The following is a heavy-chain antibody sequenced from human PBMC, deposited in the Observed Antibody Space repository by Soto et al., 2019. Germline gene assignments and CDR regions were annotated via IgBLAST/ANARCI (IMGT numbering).Heavy chain of an antibody. V-gene: IGHV4-39*01. D-gene: IGHD4-17*01. CDR1: GGSISSSSYY. CDR3: ASPSMPTVGDFDY. J-gene: IGHJ4*02. Sequence: QLQLQESGPGLVKPSETLSLTCTVSGGSISSSSYYWGWIRQPPGKGLEWIGSIYYSGSTYYNPSLKSRVTLSVDTSKNQFSLKLSSVTAADTAVYYCASPSMPTVGDFDYWGQGTLVTVSS. CDR2: IYYSGST.